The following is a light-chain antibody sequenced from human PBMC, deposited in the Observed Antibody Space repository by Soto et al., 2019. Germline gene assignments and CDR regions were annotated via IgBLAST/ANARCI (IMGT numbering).Light chain of an antibody. CDR3: QQYNDWPPYT. Sequence: EIVMTQSPATLSVSLGERATLSCRASQSVSRNLAWYQQKPAQAPRLLIYGAPTRATGIPARFSGSGSGTEFTLTISSLQSEDFAVYYCQQYNDWPPYTFGQGTTLEIK. CDR1: QSVSRN. J-gene: IGKJ2*01. CDR2: GAP. V-gene: IGKV3-15*01.